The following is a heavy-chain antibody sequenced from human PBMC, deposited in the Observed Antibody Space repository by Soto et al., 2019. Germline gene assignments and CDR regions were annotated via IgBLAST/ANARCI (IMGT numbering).Heavy chain of an antibody. J-gene: IGHJ4*02. Sequence: GGSLRLSCAASGFIFSRYSMSWVRQAPGKGLEWVSRISGSDGSTYYADSVKGRLTISRDNSKNTLYLQMNSLRAEDTAVYYCAKYTVTTGRLDYWGQGTLVTVSS. V-gene: IGHV3-23*01. D-gene: IGHD4-17*01. CDR2: ISGSDGST. CDR3: AKYTVTTGRLDY. CDR1: GFIFSRYS.